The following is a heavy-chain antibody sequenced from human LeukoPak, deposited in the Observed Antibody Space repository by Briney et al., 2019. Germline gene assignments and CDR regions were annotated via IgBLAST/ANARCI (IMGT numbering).Heavy chain of an antibody. D-gene: IGHD6-13*01. CDR2: IYYSGST. J-gene: IGHJ4*02. CDR1: GGSISSSSYY. CDR3: VGSIAAAGTGY. V-gene: IGHV4-39*01. Sequence: SETLSLTCTVSGGSISSSSYYWGWIRQPPGKGLEWLGSIYYSGSTYYNPSLKSRVTISVDTSKNQFSLKLSSVTAADTAVYYCVGSIAAAGTGYWGQGTLVTVSS.